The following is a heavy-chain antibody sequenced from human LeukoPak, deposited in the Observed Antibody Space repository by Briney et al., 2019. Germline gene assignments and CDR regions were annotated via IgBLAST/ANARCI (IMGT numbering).Heavy chain of an antibody. J-gene: IGHJ4*02. CDR2: INTDTGNP. Sequence: GASVTVSFTASGYTFISYAINWVRQAPGQGLEWMGWINTDTGNPTYAQDFAGRFVFSLDTSVSTAYLQISSLKAEDTAVYYCARGQLYCTNGVCYRYYFDYWGQGTLVTVSS. CDR3: ARGQLYCTNGVCYRYYFDY. V-gene: IGHV7-4-1*02. CDR1: GYTFISYA. D-gene: IGHD2-8*01.